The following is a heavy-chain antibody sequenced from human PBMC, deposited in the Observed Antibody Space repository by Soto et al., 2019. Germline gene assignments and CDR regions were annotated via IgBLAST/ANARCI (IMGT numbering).Heavy chain of an antibody. Sequence: QVQLQESGPGLVKPSETLSLTCTVSGGSISSYYWSWIRQPPGKGLEWIGYIYYSGSTNYNPSLKSRVTISGXXSXNXXSLKLSSVTAADTAVYYCARVIGPGDLDYYYGMDVWGQGTTVTVSS. CDR3: ARVIGPGDLDYYYGMDV. D-gene: IGHD3-16*01. V-gene: IGHV4-59*01. CDR2: IYYSGST. CDR1: GGSISSYY. J-gene: IGHJ6*02.